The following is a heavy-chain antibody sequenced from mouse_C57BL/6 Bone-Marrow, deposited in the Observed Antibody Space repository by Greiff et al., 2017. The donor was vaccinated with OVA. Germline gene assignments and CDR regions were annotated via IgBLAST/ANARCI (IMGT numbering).Heavy chain of an antibody. J-gene: IGHJ3*01. V-gene: IGHV1-4*01. CDR1: GYTFTSYT. Sequence: QVQLQQSGAELARPGASVKMSCKASGYTFTSYTMNWVTQRPGTGLEWIGYINPSSGTTKYNQKFKDKATLTVDTSSSTAYMQLSSLTSEASAVYCCARERSHHCAYGVRGTRVTVSA. CDR3: ARERSHHCAY. CDR2: INPSSGTT.